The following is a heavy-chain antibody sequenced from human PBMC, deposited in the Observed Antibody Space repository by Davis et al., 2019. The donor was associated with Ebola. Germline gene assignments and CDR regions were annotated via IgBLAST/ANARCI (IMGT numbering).Heavy chain of an antibody. V-gene: IGHV1-2*02. CDR2: INPNSGGT. CDR1: GYTFTGYY. J-gene: IGHJ4*02. CDR3: ARDRRGSWTVDY. D-gene: IGHD1-26*01. Sequence: GESLKISCKGSGYTFTGYYMHWVRQAPGQGLEWMGWINPNSGGTNYAQKFQGRVTMTRDTSISTAYMELTSLTSEDTAVYYCARDRRGSWTVDYWGQGTLVTVSS.